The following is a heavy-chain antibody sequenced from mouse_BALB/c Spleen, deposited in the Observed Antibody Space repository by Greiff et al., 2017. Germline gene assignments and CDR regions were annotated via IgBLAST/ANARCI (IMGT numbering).Heavy chain of an antibody. V-gene: IGHV5-17*02. J-gene: IGHJ3*01. D-gene: IGHD1-1*01. CDR2: ISSGSSTI. Sequence: EVQGVESGGGLVQPGGSRKLSCAASGFTFSSFGMHWVRQAPEKGLEWVAYISSGSSTIYYADTVKGRFTISRDNPKNTLFLQMTSLRSEDTAMYYCARDYGSSYRFAYWGQGTLVTVSA. CDR3: ARDYGSSYRFAY. CDR1: GFTFSSFG.